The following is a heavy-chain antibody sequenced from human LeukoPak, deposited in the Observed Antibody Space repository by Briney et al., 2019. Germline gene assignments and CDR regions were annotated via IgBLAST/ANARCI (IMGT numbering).Heavy chain of an antibody. CDR1: GFTFSSYS. V-gene: IGHV3-48*02. Sequence: GGSPRLSCAAPGFTFSSYSMNWVRQGPATGQERVSYISSSSSTIYYADSVKGRFTISRDNAKNSLYLQMNSLRDEDTAVYYCARAATGSQQWLAYYYYYYMDVWGKGTTVTVSS. CDR2: ISSSSSTI. D-gene: IGHD6-19*01. J-gene: IGHJ6*03. CDR3: ARAATGSQQWLAYYYYYYMDV.